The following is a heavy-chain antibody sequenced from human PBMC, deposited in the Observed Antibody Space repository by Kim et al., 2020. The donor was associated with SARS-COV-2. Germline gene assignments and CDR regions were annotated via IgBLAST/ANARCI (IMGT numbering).Heavy chain of an antibody. J-gene: IGHJ5*02. CDR1: GGSISSYY. Sequence: SETLSLTCTVSGGSISSYYWSWIRQPPGKGLEWIGYIYYSGSTNYNPSLKSRVTISVDTSKNQFSLKLSSVTAADTAVYYCARDNGDSNWFDPWGQGTLVTVSS. CDR3: ARDNGDSNWFDP. CDR2: IYYSGST. V-gene: IGHV4-59*01. D-gene: IGHD4-17*01.